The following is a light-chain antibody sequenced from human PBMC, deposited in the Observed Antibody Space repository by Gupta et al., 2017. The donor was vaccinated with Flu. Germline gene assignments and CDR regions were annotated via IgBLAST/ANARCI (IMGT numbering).Light chain of an antibody. CDR1: QNIGTW. V-gene: IGKV1-5*03. CDR3: QQYRSSLYT. J-gene: IGKJ2*01. CDR2: QAS. Sequence: DIQMTQSTSTLSASVGDRVTITCRASQNIGTWLAWYHQKPGKPPKLLIYQASSLESGVPSRFSGSGSGTEFTLTISSLQPVDFATYYCQQYRSSLYTFGQGTKLEIK.